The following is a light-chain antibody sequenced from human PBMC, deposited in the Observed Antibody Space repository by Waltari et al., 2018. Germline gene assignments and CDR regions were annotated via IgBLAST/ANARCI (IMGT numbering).Light chain of an antibody. J-gene: IGKJ1*01. CDR2: AAS. CDR3: QNHERLPAT. Sequence: EVVLTQSPGTLSLSPGERATLSCRASQCVNKYLAWYQLRPGQAPRILLYAASTRAPAVPDRFSGSGFGTECSLTISRLEPEEFALYFCQNHERLPATFGQGTKVEIK. CDR1: QCVNKY. V-gene: IGKV3-20*01.